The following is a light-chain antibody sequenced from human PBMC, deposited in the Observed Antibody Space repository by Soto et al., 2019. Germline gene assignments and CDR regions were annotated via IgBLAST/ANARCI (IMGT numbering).Light chain of an antibody. CDR1: QSVSIN. CDR2: GAS. Sequence: EIVMTQSPATLSVSPGERATLSCRASQSVSINLAWYQQKPGQAPRLLIHGASTRATGVPARFSGSGSGTEFTLTISSLQSEDFAVYYCQQYINWPPWTFGQGTKVEIK. CDR3: QQYINWPPWT. J-gene: IGKJ1*01. V-gene: IGKV3-15*01.